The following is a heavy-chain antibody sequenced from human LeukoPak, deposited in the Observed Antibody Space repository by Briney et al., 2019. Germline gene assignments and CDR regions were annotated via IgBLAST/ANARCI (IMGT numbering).Heavy chain of an antibody. CDR3: ARDGYGSGPDIDY. Sequence: PGGSLRLSCAASRFTFSNCWMHWVRQAPGKGLVWVSRINSDGSSTTYADSVKGRFTISRDNAKNTLYLQMNSLRAEDTAVYYCARDGYGSGPDIDYWGQGTLVTVPS. CDR2: INSDGSST. CDR1: RFTFSNCW. D-gene: IGHD3-10*01. J-gene: IGHJ4*02. V-gene: IGHV3-74*01.